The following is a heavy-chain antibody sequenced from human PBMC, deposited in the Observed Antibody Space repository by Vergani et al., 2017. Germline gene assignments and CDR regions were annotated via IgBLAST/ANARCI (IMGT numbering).Heavy chain of an antibody. CDR2: ISGSGGST. V-gene: IGHV3-23*01. D-gene: IGHD6-13*01. CDR3: ARGRSSGWYGPY. CDR1: GFTFSSYA. J-gene: IGHJ4*02. Sequence: EVQLLESGGGLVQPGGSLRLSCAASGFTFSSYAMSWVRQAPGKGLEWVSAISGSGGSTYYADSVKGRFTIARDKSKNTLYLQMNSLRAEDTAVYYCARGRSSGWYGPYWGQGTLVTVSS.